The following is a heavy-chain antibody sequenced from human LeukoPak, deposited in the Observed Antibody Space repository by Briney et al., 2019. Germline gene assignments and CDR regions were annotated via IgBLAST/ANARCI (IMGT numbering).Heavy chain of an antibody. V-gene: IGHV3-21*01. D-gene: IGHD3/OR15-3a*01. CDR1: GFTFSSYS. Sequence: GGSLRLXCAASGFTFSSYSMNWDRRAPGKGLEWVSSISSSSSYIYYADSVEGRFTISRDNAKNSLYLQMNSLRAEDTAVYYCARDIQRTGLDWGQGTLVTVSS. CDR3: ARDIQRTGLD. J-gene: IGHJ4*02. CDR2: ISSSSSYI.